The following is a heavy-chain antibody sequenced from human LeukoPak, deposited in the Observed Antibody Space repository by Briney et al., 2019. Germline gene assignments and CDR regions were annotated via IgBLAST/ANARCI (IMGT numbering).Heavy chain of an antibody. V-gene: IGHV3-7*01. D-gene: IGHD3-10*01. CDR3: ARAPRGADTSY. CDR1: GITFSRYW. J-gene: IGHJ4*02. CDR2: IKQDGNER. Sequence: GGSLRLSCAASGITFSRYWMNWVRQAPGKGLEWVAAIKQDGNERLYVDSVKGRFTISRDNAKNSLYLQMDGLRAEDTAVYYCARAPRGADTSYWGQGTLVTVSS.